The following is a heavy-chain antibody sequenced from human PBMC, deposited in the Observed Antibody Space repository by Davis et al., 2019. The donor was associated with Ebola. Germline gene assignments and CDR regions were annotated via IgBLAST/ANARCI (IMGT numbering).Heavy chain of an antibody. V-gene: IGHV1-18*01. J-gene: IGHJ4*02. CDR3: ARARGRWDVGGYLLGH. CDR2: ISAYNGKT. D-gene: IGHD1-26*01. Sequence: ASVKVSCKASGYTFTSYGINWVRQAPGQGLEWMGWISAYNGKTNYAQMLQGRVTMTTDTSTNTAYMELRRLRSDDTAVYFCARARGRWDVGGYLLGHWGQGTLVTVSS. CDR1: GYTFTSYG.